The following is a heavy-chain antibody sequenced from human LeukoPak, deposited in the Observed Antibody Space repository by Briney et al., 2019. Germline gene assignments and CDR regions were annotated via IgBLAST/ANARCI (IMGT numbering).Heavy chain of an antibody. CDR2: IYYSGST. V-gene: IGHV4-39*01. CDR3: ARAGEFYYYGTAV. CDR1: GGSISSSSYY. Sequence: SETLSLTCSASGGSISSSSYYWGWIRQPPGKGLEWIGSIYYSGSTYYNPSLKSRVTISVDMSKNQFSLKLSSVTAADTAVYYCARAGEFYYYGTAVWGQGTTVTVSS. J-gene: IGHJ6*02. D-gene: IGHD3-10*01.